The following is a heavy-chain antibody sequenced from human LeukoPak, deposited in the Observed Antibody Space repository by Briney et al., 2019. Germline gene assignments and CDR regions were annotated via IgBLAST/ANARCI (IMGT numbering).Heavy chain of an antibody. Sequence: GGSLRLSCEGSAFIFSGHWMNWVRQTPGKGLEWVASIKEDGSERQYVDSVKGRFSISRDNTKGSLFLQLNSLRAEDTAVFYCVRAVAGKGCIDYWGQGTLVTVSS. CDR3: VRAVAGKGCIDY. J-gene: IGHJ4*02. V-gene: IGHV3-7*01. CDR2: IKEDGSER. D-gene: IGHD6-19*01. CDR1: AFIFSGHW.